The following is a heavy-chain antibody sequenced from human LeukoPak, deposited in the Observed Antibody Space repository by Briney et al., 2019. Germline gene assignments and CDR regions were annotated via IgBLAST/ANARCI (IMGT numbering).Heavy chain of an antibody. CDR3: ARDQVDGPHPDFDY. CDR2: INPNSGGT. CDR1: GYTFTGYY. D-gene: IGHD5-24*01. J-gene: IGHJ4*02. Sequence: PVASVKVSCKASGYTFTGYYMHWVRQAPGQGLEWMGWINPNSGGTNYAQKFQGRVTMTRDTSISTAYMELSRLRSDDTAVYYCARDQVDGPHPDFDYWGQGTLVTVSS. V-gene: IGHV1-2*02.